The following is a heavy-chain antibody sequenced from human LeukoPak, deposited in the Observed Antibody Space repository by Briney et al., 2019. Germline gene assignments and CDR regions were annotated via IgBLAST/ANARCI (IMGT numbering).Heavy chain of an antibody. Sequence: ASVKVSCKASGYTFTGYYMHWVRQAPGQGLEWMGWINPNSGGTNYAQKFQGRVTMTRDTSISTAYMELSRLRSDDTAVHYCARDRASGYDLRLFDYWGQGTLVTVSS. J-gene: IGHJ4*02. D-gene: IGHD5-12*01. CDR3: ARDRASGYDLRLFDY. V-gene: IGHV1-2*02. CDR2: INPNSGGT. CDR1: GYTFTGYY.